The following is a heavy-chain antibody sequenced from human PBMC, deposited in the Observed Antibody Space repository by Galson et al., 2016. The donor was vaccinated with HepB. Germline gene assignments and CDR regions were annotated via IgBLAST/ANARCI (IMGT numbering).Heavy chain of an antibody. D-gene: IGHD3-16*01. CDR2: IYYSGTT. V-gene: IGHV4-61*05. Sequence: SETLSLTCSVSGGSISSSTYYWNWLRQHPGKGLEWIGYIYYSGTTNYNPTLKSRVTISVDKSKNHFSLRLTSVTAADTAVYYCARAQGLMGFWGQGSLVTVSS. CDR3: ARAQGLMGF. CDR1: GGSISSSTYY. J-gene: IGHJ4*02.